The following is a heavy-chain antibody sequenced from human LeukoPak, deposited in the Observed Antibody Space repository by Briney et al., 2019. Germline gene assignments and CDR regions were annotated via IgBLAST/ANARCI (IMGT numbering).Heavy chain of an antibody. Sequence: SETLSLTCAVYGGSFSGYYWSWIRQPPGKGLEWIGEINHSGRTNFNPSLKSRVTILVDTSKNQLSLKLSSVTSADTAVYYCARGTDYSTQNWFDPWGQGTLVTVSS. D-gene: IGHD4-11*01. V-gene: IGHV4-34*01. CDR3: ARGTDYSTQNWFDP. J-gene: IGHJ5*02. CDR1: GGSFSGYY. CDR2: INHSGRT.